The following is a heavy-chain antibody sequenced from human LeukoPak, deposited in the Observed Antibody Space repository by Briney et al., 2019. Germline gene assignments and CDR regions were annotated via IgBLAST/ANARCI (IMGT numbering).Heavy chain of an antibody. CDR1: GYTFTSYD. D-gene: IGHD5-24*01. CDR3: ARFTQRSWLQTLRYYYGMDV. V-gene: IGHV1-8*01. Sequence: APVKVSCKASGYTFTSYDINWVRQATGQGLEWMGWMNPNSGNTGYAQKFQGRVTMTRNTSISTAYMELSSLRSEDTAVYYCARFTQRSWLQTLRYYYGMDVWGQGTSVTVSS. J-gene: IGHJ6*02. CDR2: MNPNSGNT.